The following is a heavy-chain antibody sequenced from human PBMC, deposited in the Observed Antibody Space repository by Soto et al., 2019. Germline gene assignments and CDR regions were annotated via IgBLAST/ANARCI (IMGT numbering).Heavy chain of an antibody. CDR2: IYYSGST. D-gene: IGHD1-1*01. J-gene: IGHJ6*02. CDR3: ARESWNYNYYYGMDV. V-gene: IGHV4-59*01. Sequence: KPSETLSLTCTVSGGSISSYYWSWIRQPPGKGLEWIGYIYYSGSTNYNPSLKSRVTISVDTSKNQFSLKLSSVTAADTAVYYCARESWNYNYYYGMDVWGQGTTVTVSS. CDR1: GGSISSYY.